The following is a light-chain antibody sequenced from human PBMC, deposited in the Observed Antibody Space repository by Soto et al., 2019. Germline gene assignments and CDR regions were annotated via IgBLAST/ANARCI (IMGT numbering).Light chain of an antibody. CDR1: QSITTW. Sequence: DIPMTQSPSTLSASLGDRVVIXXRASQSITTWLAWYQQKPGKVPKIXRYAASTLQSGVPSRFSGSGAGTDFALTVTSLQPEDVTTYYCQRYDSNPFTFGQGTRLEIK. CDR3: QRYDSNPFT. V-gene: IGKV1-27*01. J-gene: IGKJ5*01. CDR2: AAS.